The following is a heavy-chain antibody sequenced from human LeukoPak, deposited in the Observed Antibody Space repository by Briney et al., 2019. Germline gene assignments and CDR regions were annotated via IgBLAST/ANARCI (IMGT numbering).Heavy chain of an antibody. CDR2: ISSSSSTI. Sequence: GGSLRLSCAASGFTFSSYSMNWVRQAPGKGLEWVSYISSSSSTIYYADSVKGRFTISRDNAKNSLYLQMNSLRAEDTAVYYCARDPHIVVVTAYDYFDYWGQGTLVTVSS. CDR1: GFTFSSYS. D-gene: IGHD2-21*02. CDR3: ARDPHIVVVTAYDYFDY. J-gene: IGHJ4*02. V-gene: IGHV3-48*04.